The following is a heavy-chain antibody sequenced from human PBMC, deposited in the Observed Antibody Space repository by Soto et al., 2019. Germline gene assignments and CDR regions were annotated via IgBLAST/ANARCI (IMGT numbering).Heavy chain of an antibody. D-gene: IGHD5-12*01. J-gene: IGHJ6*02. Sequence: SETLSLTCAVYGGSFSGYYWSWIRQPPGKGLEWIGEINHSGSTNYNPSLKSRVTRSVDASKNQFSLKLSSVTAADTAVYYCARYYRRSGYDFRLSYYYYGMGVWGQGTTVTVSS. CDR2: INHSGST. V-gene: IGHV4-34*01. CDR3: ARYYRRSGYDFRLSYYYYGMGV. CDR1: GGSFSGYY.